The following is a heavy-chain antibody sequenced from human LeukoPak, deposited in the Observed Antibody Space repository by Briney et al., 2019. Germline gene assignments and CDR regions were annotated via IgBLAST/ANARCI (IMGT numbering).Heavy chain of an antibody. Sequence: ASVKVSCKASGGTFSSYAISWVRQAPGQGLEWMGGINHNSGGTNYAQKFQGRVTMTRDTSISTPYMELSRLRSDDTAVYYCARDLRGYSSGWYGDYYYMDVWGKGTTVTVSS. CDR2: INHNSGGT. CDR3: ARDLRGYSSGWYGDYYYMDV. V-gene: IGHV1-2*02. J-gene: IGHJ6*03. D-gene: IGHD6-19*01. CDR1: GGTFSSYA.